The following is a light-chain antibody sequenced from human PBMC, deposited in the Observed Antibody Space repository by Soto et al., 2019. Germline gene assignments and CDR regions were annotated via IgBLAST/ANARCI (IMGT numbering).Light chain of an antibody. CDR2: AAS. CDR3: QQSYSTPLT. J-gene: IGKJ4*01. Sequence: DIQMTQSPSSLSASVGDRVTITFGASQSISSYLNWYQQKPGKAPKLLIYAASSLQSGVPSRFSGSGSGTDFTLTISSLQPEDFATYYCQQSYSTPLTFGGGTKVDI. CDR1: QSISSY. V-gene: IGKV1-39*01.